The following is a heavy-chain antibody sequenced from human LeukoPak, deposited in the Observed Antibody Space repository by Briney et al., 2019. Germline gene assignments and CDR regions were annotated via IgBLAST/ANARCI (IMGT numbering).Heavy chain of an antibody. CDR1: GGSFSGYY. D-gene: IGHD3-3*01. CDR2: INHSGST. J-gene: IGHJ6*02. V-gene: IGHV4-34*01. CDR3: ARGFPTYDFWSGYYGVFPRGTGDYYYYGMDV. Sequence: SETLSLTCAVYGGSFSGYYWSWIRQPPGKGLEWIGEINHSGSTNYNPSLKSRVTISVDTSKNQFSLKLSSVTAADTAVYYCARGFPTYDFWSGYYGVFPRGTGDYYYYGMDVWGQGTTVTVSS.